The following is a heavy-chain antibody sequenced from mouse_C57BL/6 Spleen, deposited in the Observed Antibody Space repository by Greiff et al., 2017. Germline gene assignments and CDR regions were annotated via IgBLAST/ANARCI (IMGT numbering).Heavy chain of an antibody. CDR1: GFNIKDYY. J-gene: IGHJ1*03. CDR2: IDPEDGDT. Sequence: EVQLQQSGAELVKPGASVKLSCTASGFNIKDYYMHWVKQRTEQGLEWIGRIDPEDGDTNSAPKFQGKATITADTSSNTAYLQLSSLTSEDTAVYYYAPIYNGYPYWYCDVWGTGTTVTVSS. D-gene: IGHD2-3*01. CDR3: APIYNGYPYWYCDV. V-gene: IGHV14-2*01.